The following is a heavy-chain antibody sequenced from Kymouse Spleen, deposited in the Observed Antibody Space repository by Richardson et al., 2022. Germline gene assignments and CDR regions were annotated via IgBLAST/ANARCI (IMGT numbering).Heavy chain of an antibody. CDR1: GGSISSSSYY. CDR3: ARKGHIVGALDY. D-gene: IGHD1-26*01. V-gene: IGHV4-39*01. CDR2: IYYSGST. J-gene: IGHJ4*02. Sequence: QLQLQESGPGLVKPSETLSLTCTVSGGSISSSSYYWGWIRQPPGKGLEWIGSIYYSGSTYYNPSLKSRVTISVDTSKNQFSLKLSSVTAADTAVYYCARKGHIVGALDYWGQGTLVTVSS.